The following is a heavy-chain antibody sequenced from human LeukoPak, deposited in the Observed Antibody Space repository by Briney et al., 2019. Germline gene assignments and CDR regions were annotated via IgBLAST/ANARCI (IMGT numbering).Heavy chain of an antibody. CDR1: GYTFTSYA. V-gene: IGHV1-69*13. J-gene: IGHJ3*02. CDR3: ARDLVLPNYHI. CDR2: IIPIFGTA. D-gene: IGHD5-24*01. Sequence: SVKVSCKASGYTFTSYAINWVRQAPGQGLEWMGGIIPIFGTANYAQKFQGRVTITADESTSTAYMELSSLRSEDTAVYYCARDLVLPNYHIWGQGTMVTVSS.